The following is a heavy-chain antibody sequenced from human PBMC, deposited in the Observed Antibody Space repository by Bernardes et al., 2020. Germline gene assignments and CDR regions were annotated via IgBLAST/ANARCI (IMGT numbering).Heavy chain of an antibody. D-gene: IGHD2-2*01. CDR2: ISYDGSNK. J-gene: IGHJ4*02. V-gene: IGHV3-30*01. CDR3: ARVRYCSTISCRREIDY. Sequence: GSLRLSCAASGFTFSSYAMHWVRQAPGKGLEWVAVISYDGSNKYYADSVKGRFTISRDNSKNTLYLQMNSLRAEDTAVFYCARVRYCSTISCRREIDYWGQGTLVTVSS. CDR1: GFTFSSYA.